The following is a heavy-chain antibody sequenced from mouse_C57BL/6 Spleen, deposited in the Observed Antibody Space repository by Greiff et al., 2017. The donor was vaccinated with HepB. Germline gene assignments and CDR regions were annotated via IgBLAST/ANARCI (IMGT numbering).Heavy chain of an antibody. CDR3: AREGGSACFAY. CDR1: GYTFTSYS. V-gene: IGHV1-4*01. D-gene: IGHD1-1*01. J-gene: IGHJ3*01. Sequence: VQLQQSGAELARPGASVKMSCKASGYTFTSYSMHWVKQRPGQGLEWIGYINPSSGYTKYNQKFKDKATLTADKSSSTDYMQLSSLTSEVSAVYYCAREGGSACFAYWGQGTLVTVSA. CDR2: INPSSGYT.